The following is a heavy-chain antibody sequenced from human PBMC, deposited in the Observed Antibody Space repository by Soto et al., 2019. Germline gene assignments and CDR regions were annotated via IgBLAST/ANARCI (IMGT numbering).Heavy chain of an antibody. CDR3: ARVLDCVGDCYPYYFDY. CDR1: GYTFTSYG. D-gene: IGHD2-21*02. Sequence: QVQLVQSGAEVKEPGASVKVSCKASGYTFTSYGISWVRQAPGQGLEWMGWISAYNGNTNYAQKLQGRVTMTTDTSTSTAYMELRSLRSDDTAVYYCARVLDCVGDCYPYYFDYWGQGTLVTVSS. CDR2: ISAYNGNT. V-gene: IGHV1-18*01. J-gene: IGHJ4*02.